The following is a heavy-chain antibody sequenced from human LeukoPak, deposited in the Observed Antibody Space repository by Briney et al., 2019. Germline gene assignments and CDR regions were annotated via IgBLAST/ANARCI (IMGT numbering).Heavy chain of an antibody. CDR1: GFTFSSFG. CDR2: ISDSAINK. V-gene: IGHV3-30*18. CDR3: AKDRGERGGGIDV. J-gene: IGHJ6*02. D-gene: IGHD3-10*01. Sequence: GRSLRLSCTASGFTFSSFGIHWVRQAPGQGLEWVAVISDSAINKYYADSVKGRFTISRDNSKNTLFLQMGSLKDEDTALYYCAKDRGERGGGIDVWGRGTPVTVSS.